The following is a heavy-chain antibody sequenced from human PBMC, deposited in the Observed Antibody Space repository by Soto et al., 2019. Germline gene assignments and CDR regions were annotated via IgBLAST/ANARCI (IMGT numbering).Heavy chain of an antibody. V-gene: IGHV3-11*01. D-gene: IGHD4-17*01. CDR2: ISGNGRII. CDR1: GFIFSDYY. J-gene: IGHJ4*02. Sequence: PGGSLRLSCATSGFIFSDYYMHWIRQAPGKGLEWISYISGNGRIIKYADSAKGRFTISRDNAQNTLYLQMNSLRAEDTALYFCARDFDADSRTDFDYWGQGTLVTVSS. CDR3: ARDFDADSRTDFDY.